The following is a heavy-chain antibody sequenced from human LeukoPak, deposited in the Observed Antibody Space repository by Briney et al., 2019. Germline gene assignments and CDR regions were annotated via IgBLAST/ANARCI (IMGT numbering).Heavy chain of an antibody. CDR1: GYTFTSYA. V-gene: IGHV7-4-1*02. J-gene: IGHJ6*02. CDR2: INTNTGNP. Sequence: ASVKVSCKASGYTFTSYAMNWVRQAPGQELEWMGWINTNTGNPTYAQGFTGRFVFSWDTSVSTAYLQISSLKAEDSAVYYCAREVRGVINNGMDVWGQGTTVTVSS. CDR3: AREVRGVINNGMDV. D-gene: IGHD3-10*01.